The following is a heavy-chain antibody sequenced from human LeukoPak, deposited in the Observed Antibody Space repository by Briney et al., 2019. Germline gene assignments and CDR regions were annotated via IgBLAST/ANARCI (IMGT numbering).Heavy chain of an antibody. CDR3: AKERHITMIVVVITNFDY. CDR1: GFTFSSYE. CDR2: ISSSGSTI. V-gene: IGHV3-48*03. Sequence: GGSLKLSCAASGFTFSSYEMNWVRQAPGKGLEWVSYISSSGSTIYYADSVKGRFTISRDNSKNTLYLQMNSLRAEDTAVYYCAKERHITMIVVVITNFDYWGQGTLVTVSS. J-gene: IGHJ4*02. D-gene: IGHD3-22*01.